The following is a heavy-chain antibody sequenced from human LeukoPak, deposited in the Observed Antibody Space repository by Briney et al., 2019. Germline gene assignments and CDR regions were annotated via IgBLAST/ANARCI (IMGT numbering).Heavy chain of an antibody. V-gene: IGHV3-33*01. Sequence: HSGRSLRLSCVASGFTFSNYGMHWVRQAPGKGLEWVAIIWFDGSDKYYADSVKGRVTISRDNSKNTLYLQMNSLRAEDTAVYYCATHASGHYFDSWGQGTLATVSS. CDR3: ATHASGHYFDS. CDR1: GFTFSNYG. D-gene: IGHD2-15*01. CDR2: IWFDGSDK. J-gene: IGHJ4*02.